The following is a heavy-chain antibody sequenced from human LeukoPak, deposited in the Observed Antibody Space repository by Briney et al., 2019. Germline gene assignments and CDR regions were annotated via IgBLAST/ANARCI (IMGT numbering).Heavy chain of an antibody. CDR2: ISGSGGST. Sequence: GGSLRLSCAASGFTFSSYAMSWVRQAPGKGLEWVSAISGSGGSTYYADSVKGRFTISRDNSKNTLYLQMNSLRAEDTAVYYCARDRQLRDYYYGMDVWGQGTTVTVSS. D-gene: IGHD6-13*01. CDR1: GFTFSSYA. J-gene: IGHJ6*02. CDR3: ARDRQLRDYYYGMDV. V-gene: IGHV3-23*01.